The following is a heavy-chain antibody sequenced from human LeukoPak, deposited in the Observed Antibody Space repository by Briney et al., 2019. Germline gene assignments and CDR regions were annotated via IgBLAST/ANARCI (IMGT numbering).Heavy chain of an antibody. D-gene: IGHD3-10*01. J-gene: IGHJ1*01. Sequence: SETLSLTCNVSGGSITSGVYYWSWIRQHPGKGLEWIGYSYYSGSTYYNPSLKGRVTMSVDTSNNQFSLKLTSLTAADTAVYLCAGVSASMVREVIIAEYFQHWGQGTLVTVSS. V-gene: IGHV4-31*03. CDR3: AGVSASMVREVIIAEYFQH. CDR2: SYYSGST. CDR1: GGSITSGVYY.